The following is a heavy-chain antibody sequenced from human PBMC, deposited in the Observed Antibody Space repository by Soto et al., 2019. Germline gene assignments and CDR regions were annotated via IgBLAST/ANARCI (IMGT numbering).Heavy chain of an antibody. J-gene: IGHJ6*02. D-gene: IGHD3-3*01. CDR1: GFTFSNAW. CDR2: IKSKTDGGTT. V-gene: IGHV3-15*07. Sequence: GGSLRLSCAASGFTFSNAWMNWVRQAPGKGLEWVGRIKSKTDGGTTDYAAPVKGRFTTSRDDSKNTLYLQMNSLKTEDTAVYYCTTEALITIFGVVSPRYGMDVWGQGTTVTVSS. CDR3: TTEALITIFGVVSPRYGMDV.